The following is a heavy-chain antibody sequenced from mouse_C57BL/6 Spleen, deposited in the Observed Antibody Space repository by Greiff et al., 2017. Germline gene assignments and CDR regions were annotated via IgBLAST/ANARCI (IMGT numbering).Heavy chain of an antibody. CDR1: GYTFTDYY. Sequence: VQLQQSGPELVKPGASVKISCKASGYTFTDYYMNWVKQSHGKSLEWIGDINPNNGGTSYNQKFKGKATLTVDKSSSTAYMELRSLTSEDSAVYYCARGGSSYSFAYWGQGTLVTVSA. V-gene: IGHV1-26*01. CDR3: ARGGSSYSFAY. CDR2: INPNNGGT. J-gene: IGHJ3*01. D-gene: IGHD1-1*01.